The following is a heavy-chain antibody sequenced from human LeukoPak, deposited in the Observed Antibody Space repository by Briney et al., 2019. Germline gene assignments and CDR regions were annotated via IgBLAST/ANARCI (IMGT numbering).Heavy chain of an antibody. Sequence: SENLSLTCTVSGGSISSYYWSWIRQPPGKGLEWIGYIYYSGSTNYNPSLKSRVTISVDTSKNQFSLKLSSVTAADTAVYYCASDYYDSSGYYYFFHWGQGTLVTVSS. J-gene: IGHJ4*02. CDR2: IYYSGST. CDR3: ASDYYDSSGYYYFFH. V-gene: IGHV4-59*01. D-gene: IGHD3-22*01. CDR1: GGSISSYY.